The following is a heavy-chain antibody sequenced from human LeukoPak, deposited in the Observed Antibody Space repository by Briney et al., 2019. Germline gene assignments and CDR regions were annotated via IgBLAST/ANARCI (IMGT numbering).Heavy chain of an antibody. CDR1: GFTFSSYS. J-gene: IGHJ4*02. CDR2: ISSSSYI. D-gene: IGHD3-22*01. Sequence: GGSLRLSCAASGFTFSSYSMNWVRQAPGKGLEWVSSISSSSYIYYADSVKGRFTISRDNAKNSLYLQMNSLRAEDTAVYYCARSSGYYYALGYWGQGTLVTVSS. V-gene: IGHV3-21*01. CDR3: ARSSGYYYALGY.